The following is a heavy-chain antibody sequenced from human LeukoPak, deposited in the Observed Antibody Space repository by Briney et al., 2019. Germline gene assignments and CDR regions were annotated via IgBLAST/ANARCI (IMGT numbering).Heavy chain of an antibody. CDR3: ARRTYYYDSSGYYPFDY. V-gene: IGHV1-18*01. CDR2: ISAYNGNT. Sequence: ASVKVSCKASGYTFTSYGISWVRQAPGQGLEWMGWISAYNGNTNYAQKLQGRVTMTTDTSTSIAYMELRSLRSDDTAVYYCARRTYYYDSSGYYPFDYWGQGTLVTVSS. J-gene: IGHJ4*02. D-gene: IGHD3-22*01. CDR1: GYTFTSYG.